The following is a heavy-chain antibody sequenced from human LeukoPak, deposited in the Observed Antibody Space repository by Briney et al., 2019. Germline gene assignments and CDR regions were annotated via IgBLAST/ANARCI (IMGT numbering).Heavy chain of an antibody. CDR2: INTNTGNP. CDR1: GYTFTSYA. V-gene: IGHV7-4-1*02. Sequence: ASVKVSCKASGYTFTSYAMNWVRQAPGQGLEWMGWINTNTGNPTYAQGFTGRFVFSLDTSVSTAYLQISSLKAEDTAVYYCARNRYYYGSGRPNWFDPWGQGTLVTVSS. J-gene: IGHJ5*02. D-gene: IGHD3-10*01. CDR3: ARNRYYYGSGRPNWFDP.